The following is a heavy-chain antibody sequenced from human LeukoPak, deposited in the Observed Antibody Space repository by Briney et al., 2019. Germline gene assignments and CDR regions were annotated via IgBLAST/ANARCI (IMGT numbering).Heavy chain of an antibody. Sequence: PSQTLSLTCTVSGGSISSSSYYWGWIRQPPGKGRESIGSIYYSRSNYYNPSLKSRATISVDTSKNQFSLKLSSVTAADKAVYYCASFPDIVARITSDYWGQGTLVTVSS. D-gene: IGHD5-12*01. J-gene: IGHJ4*02. V-gene: IGHV4-39*01. CDR3: ASFPDIVARITSDY. CDR2: IYYSRSN. CDR1: GGSISSSSYY.